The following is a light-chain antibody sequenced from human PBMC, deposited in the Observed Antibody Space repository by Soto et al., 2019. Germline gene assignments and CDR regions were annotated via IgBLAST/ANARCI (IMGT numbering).Light chain of an antibody. Sequence: EIVLRQSPGTLTLSPGERATLSCRASQSLSSNNLAWYQQRPGQAPRLLIYAAASRAAGVPDRFSGSGSGTDFTLTITRLGPEDFAVYFCQQYGTSPLTFGGGTKVEI. CDR2: AAA. CDR3: QQYGTSPLT. J-gene: IGKJ4*01. CDR1: QSLSSNN. V-gene: IGKV3-20*01.